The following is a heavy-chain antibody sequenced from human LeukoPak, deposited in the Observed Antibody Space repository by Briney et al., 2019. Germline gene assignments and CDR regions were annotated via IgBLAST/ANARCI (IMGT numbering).Heavy chain of an antibody. D-gene: IGHD3-16*02. Sequence: GGSLRLSCAASGFTFSSYSMNWVRQAPGKGLEWVSYISSSSSTIYYADSVKGRFTISRDNAKNSLYLQMNSLRAEDTAVYYCARSPSYVWGSYRYVHQFDYWGQGTLVTVSS. J-gene: IGHJ4*02. V-gene: IGHV3-48*01. CDR3: ARSPSYVWGSYRYVHQFDY. CDR1: GFTFSSYS. CDR2: ISSSSSTI.